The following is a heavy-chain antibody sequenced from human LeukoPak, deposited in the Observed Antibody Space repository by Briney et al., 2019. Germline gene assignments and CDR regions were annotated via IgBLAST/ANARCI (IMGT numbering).Heavy chain of an antibody. D-gene: IGHD4-17*01. J-gene: IGHJ5*02. CDR1: GYNFPNYW. CDR2: IYPGDSDT. V-gene: IGHV5-51*01. CDR3: TRRRYGDGYNWFDP. Sequence: GESLKISCKASGYNFPNYWIAWVRQMPGKGLELMGIIYPGDSDTRYSPSFQGQVTISADKSITTAYLQWSSLKASDSAMYYCTRRRYGDGYNWFDPWAREPWSPSPQ.